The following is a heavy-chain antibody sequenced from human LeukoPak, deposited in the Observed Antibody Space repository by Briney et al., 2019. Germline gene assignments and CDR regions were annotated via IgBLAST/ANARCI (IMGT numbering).Heavy chain of an antibody. CDR2: IIPIFGTA. Sequence: ASVKVSCKASGGTFSSYAISWVRQAPGQGLEWMGGIIPIFGTANYAQKFQGRVTITADKSTSTAYMELSSLRSEDTAVYYCARDGYSSSWSYYYYYMDVWGKGTTVTVSS. V-gene: IGHV1-69*06. J-gene: IGHJ6*03. CDR3: ARDGYSSSWSYYYYYMDV. CDR1: GGTFSSYA. D-gene: IGHD6-13*01.